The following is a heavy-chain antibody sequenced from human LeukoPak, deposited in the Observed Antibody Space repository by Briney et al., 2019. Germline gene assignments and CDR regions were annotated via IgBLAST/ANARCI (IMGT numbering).Heavy chain of an antibody. CDR3: AILSRVMSDQTNDAFDI. CDR2: ISYDGSNK. Sequence: GRSLRLSCAASGFTFSSYGMHWVRQAPGKGLEWVAVISYDGSNKYYADSVKGRFTISRDNSKNTLYLQMNSLRAEDTAVYYCAILSRVMSDQTNDAFDIWGQGTMVTVSS. J-gene: IGHJ3*02. CDR1: GFTFSSYG. V-gene: IGHV3-30*03. D-gene: IGHD3-16*01.